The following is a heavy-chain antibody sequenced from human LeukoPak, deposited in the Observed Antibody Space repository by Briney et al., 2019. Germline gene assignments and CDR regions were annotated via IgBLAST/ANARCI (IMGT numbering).Heavy chain of an antibody. CDR2: IYYTGST. CDR3: ARDSSGYYKLDY. D-gene: IGHD3-22*01. V-gene: IGHV4-31*03. CDR1: GGSITSGGYY. Sequence: PSQTLSLTCTVSGGSITSGGYYWSWIRQHPGKGLEWIGYIYYTGSTYYNPSLKSRVTISVDTSENQFSLKLSSVTAAVTAVYYCARDSSGYYKLDYWGQGTLVTVSS. J-gene: IGHJ4*02.